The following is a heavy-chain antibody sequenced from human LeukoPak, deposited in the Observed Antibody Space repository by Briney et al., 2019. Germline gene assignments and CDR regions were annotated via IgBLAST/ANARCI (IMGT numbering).Heavy chain of an antibody. CDR2: INPNSGGT. J-gene: IGHJ4*02. CDR1: GYTFTAYY. Sequence: ASVMVSCKASGYTFTAYYIHWVRQAPGQGLEWMGWINPNSGGTNYAQKFQERVTITRDMSTSTAYMELSSLRSEDTAVYYCAAYYGSGSYPIGGDYWGQGTLVTVSS. D-gene: IGHD3-10*01. CDR3: AAYYGSGSYPIGGDY. V-gene: IGHV1-2*02.